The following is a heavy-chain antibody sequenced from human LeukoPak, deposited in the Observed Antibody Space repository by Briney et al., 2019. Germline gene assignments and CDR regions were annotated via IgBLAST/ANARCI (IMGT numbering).Heavy chain of an antibody. CDR1: GGFISSSSYY. Sequence: SETLSLTRSVSGGFISSSSYYWGWIRQPPGKGLEWIGDIYYSGSTYFKPSLASRVAISIDTSKNQFSLRLSPVTAADTAVYYCARRRYYDSTGYLDWGQGTLVIVSS. CDR3: ARRRYYDSTGYLD. V-gene: IGHV4-39*01. D-gene: IGHD3-22*01. J-gene: IGHJ1*01. CDR2: IYYSGST.